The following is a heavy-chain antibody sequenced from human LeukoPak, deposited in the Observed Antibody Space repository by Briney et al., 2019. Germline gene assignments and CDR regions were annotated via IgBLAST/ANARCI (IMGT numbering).Heavy chain of an antibody. D-gene: IGHD6-19*01. V-gene: IGHV3-53*01. CDR3: ALASYSSGWSKYYYYYGMDV. J-gene: IGHJ6*02. CDR1: GFTVSNTY. CDR2: IYSGGST. Sequence: GGSLRLSCAASGFTVSNTYMSWVRQAPGKGLEWVSVIYSGGSTYYADSVKGRFTISRDNSKNTLYLQMNSLRAEDTAVYYCALASYSSGWSKYYYYYGMDVWGQGTTVTVSS.